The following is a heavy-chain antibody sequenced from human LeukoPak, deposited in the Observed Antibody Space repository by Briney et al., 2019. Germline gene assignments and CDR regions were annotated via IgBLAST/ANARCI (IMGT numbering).Heavy chain of an antibody. Sequence: ASVKVSCKASGYTFTTYYMYWVRQAPGQGLEWMGIISLGVGSTNYAQKFQGRVTMTRDTSISTAYMELSRLRSDDTAVYYCARDFMVNSGYDYGYWGQGTLVTVSS. D-gene: IGHD5-12*01. CDR2: ISLGVGST. CDR1: GYTFTTYY. J-gene: IGHJ4*02. CDR3: ARDFMVNSGYDYGY. V-gene: IGHV1-46*01.